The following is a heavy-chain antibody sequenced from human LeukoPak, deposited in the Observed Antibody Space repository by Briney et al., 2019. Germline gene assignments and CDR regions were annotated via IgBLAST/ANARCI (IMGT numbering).Heavy chain of an antibody. CDR3: AKESIWFRESYYYFDY. Sequence: GGSLRLSCAASGFTFSSYGMHWVRQAPGKGLEWVAFIRYDGSNKYYADSVKGRFTISRDNSKNTLYLQMNSLRAEDTAVYYCAKESIWFRESYYYFDYWGQGTLVTVSS. V-gene: IGHV3-30*02. J-gene: IGHJ4*02. D-gene: IGHD3-10*01. CDR1: GFTFSSYG. CDR2: IRYDGSNK.